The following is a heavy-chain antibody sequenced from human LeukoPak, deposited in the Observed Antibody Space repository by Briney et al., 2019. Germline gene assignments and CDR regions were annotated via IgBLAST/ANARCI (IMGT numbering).Heavy chain of an antibody. V-gene: IGHV4-28*01. Sequence: SDTLSLTCAVSGYSISSSNWWGWIRQPPGKGLEWIGYIYYSGSTYYNPSLKSRVTMSVDTSKNQFSLKLSSVTAVDTAVYYCARRIGPYGSGSYLSPWFDPWGQGTLVTVSS. J-gene: IGHJ5*02. CDR2: IYYSGST. CDR1: GYSISSSNW. CDR3: ARRIGPYGSGSYLSPWFDP. D-gene: IGHD3-10*01.